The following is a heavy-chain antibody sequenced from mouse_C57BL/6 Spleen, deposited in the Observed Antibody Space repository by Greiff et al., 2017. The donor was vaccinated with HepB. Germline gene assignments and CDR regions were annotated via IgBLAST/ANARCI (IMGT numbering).Heavy chain of an antibody. D-gene: IGHD1-1*01. Sequence: QVQLKQPGAELVRPGSSVKLSCKASGYTFTSYWMDWVKQRPGQGLEWIGNIYPSDSETHYNQKFKDKATLTVDKSSSTAYMQLSSLTYEDSAVYYCARVHGSSYVGAYWGQGTLVTVSA. J-gene: IGHJ3*01. CDR3: ARVHGSSYVGAY. CDR2: IYPSDSET. V-gene: IGHV1-61*01. CDR1: GYTFTSYW.